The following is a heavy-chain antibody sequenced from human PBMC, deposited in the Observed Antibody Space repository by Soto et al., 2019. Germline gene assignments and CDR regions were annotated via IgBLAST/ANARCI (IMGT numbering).Heavy chain of an antibody. CDR1: GGSFSGYY. CDR2: INHSGST. CDR3: ARVKLTTRRYYFDY. Sequence: PSETLSLTCAVYGGSFSGYYWSWIRQPPGKGLGWIGEINHSGSTNYNPSLKSRVTISVDTSKNQFSLKLSSVTAADTAVYYCARVKLTTRRYYFDYWGQGTLVTVSS. J-gene: IGHJ4*02. D-gene: IGHD4-4*01. V-gene: IGHV4-34*01.